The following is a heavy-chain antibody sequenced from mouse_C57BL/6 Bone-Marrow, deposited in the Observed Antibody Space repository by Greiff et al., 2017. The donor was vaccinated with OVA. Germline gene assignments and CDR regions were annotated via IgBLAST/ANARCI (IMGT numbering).Heavy chain of an antibody. J-gene: IGHJ3*01. CDR1: GYTFTSYW. CDR3: ARSFPFLPLFAY. D-gene: IGHD2-1*01. V-gene: IGHV1-72*01. CDR2: IDPNSGGT. Sequence: QVQLQQPGAELVKPGASVKLSCKASGYTFTSYWMHWVKQRPGLGLEWIGRIDPNSGGTKYNEKFKSKATLTVDKPSSTAYMQLSSLTSEDSAVYYCARSFPFLPLFAYWGQGTLVTVSA.